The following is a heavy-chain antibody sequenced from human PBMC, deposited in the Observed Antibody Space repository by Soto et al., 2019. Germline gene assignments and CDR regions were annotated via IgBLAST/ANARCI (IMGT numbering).Heavy chain of an antibody. CDR1: GFTFSSNS. CDR3: ARLVGAYQHYIDY. CDR2: IDSTSMHI. V-gene: IGHV3-21*01. Sequence: PGGSLRLSCAASGFTFSSNSMIWVRQAPGKGLEWVSYIDSTSMHIYYADTVKGRFTITRDNAKKTVYLQMTSLRSEDTVFFYCARLVGAYQHYIDYWGQGTLVTVSS. J-gene: IGHJ4*02. D-gene: IGHD1-26*01.